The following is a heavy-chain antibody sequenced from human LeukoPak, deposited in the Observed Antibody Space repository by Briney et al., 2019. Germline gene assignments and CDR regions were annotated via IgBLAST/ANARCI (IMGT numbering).Heavy chain of an antibody. D-gene: IGHD2-21*01. J-gene: IGHJ6*02. CDR3: ARVPGPRIAYYNMDV. Sequence: GGSLRLSCAASGFTFSSYDMNWVRQAPGKGLEWVSSISTRSTYIYYADSVKGRFTISRDNAESSLYLQMNSLRAEDTAVYYCARVPGPRIAYYNMDVWGQGTTVTVSS. CDR2: ISTRSTYI. CDR1: GFTFSSYD. V-gene: IGHV3-21*01.